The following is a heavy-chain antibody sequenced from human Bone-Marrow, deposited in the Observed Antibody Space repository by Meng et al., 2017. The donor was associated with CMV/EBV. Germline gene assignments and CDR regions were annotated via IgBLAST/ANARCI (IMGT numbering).Heavy chain of an antibody. V-gene: IGHV1-69*10. Sequence: SVKVSCKASGGTFSSYAISWVRQAPGQGLEWMGGIIPILGIANYAQKFQGRVTITADKSTSTAYMELSSLRSEDTAVYYCARERYNWNYHLGMDVWGQGTTVTVSS. CDR3: ARERYNWNYHLGMDV. CDR1: GGTFSSYA. D-gene: IGHD1-20*01. J-gene: IGHJ6*02. CDR2: IIPILGIA.